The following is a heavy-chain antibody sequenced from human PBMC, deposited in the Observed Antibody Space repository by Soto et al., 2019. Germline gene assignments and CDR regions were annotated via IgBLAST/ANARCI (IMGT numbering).Heavy chain of an antibody. CDR1: GYSFTSSDDY. D-gene: IGHD2-15*01. J-gene: IGHJ6*02. CDR2: IFYRGLT. V-gene: IGHV4-39*01. Sequence: ETLSLTCRVSGYSFTSSDDYWAWILQPPGKGLEWTWRIFYRGLTYYSPSLKSRVTLSVNTSKNQFSVRLNSVTAADTAVYYRDPLSVSLSGPYGIHVWGQGTTVTVSS. CDR3: DPLSVSLSGPYGIHV.